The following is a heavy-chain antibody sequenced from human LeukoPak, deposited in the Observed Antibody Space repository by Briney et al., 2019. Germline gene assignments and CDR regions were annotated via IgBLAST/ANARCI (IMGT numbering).Heavy chain of an antibody. CDR3: AGGQYYDLWSGYYVD. V-gene: IGHV4-34*01. D-gene: IGHD3-3*01. CDR1: GGSFSGHY. Sequence: TPSETLSRTCAVYGGSFSGHYWSWIRQPPGKGLEWIGEINHSGSTNYNPSLESRVTISVDTSKNHFSLKLSSVTAADTAVYYCAGGQYYDLWSGYYVDWGQGTLVTVSA. J-gene: IGHJ4*02. CDR2: INHSGST.